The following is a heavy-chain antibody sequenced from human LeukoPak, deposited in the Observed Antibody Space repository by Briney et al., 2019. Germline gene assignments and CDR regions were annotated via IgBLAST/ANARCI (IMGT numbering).Heavy chain of an antibody. J-gene: IGHJ5*02. D-gene: IGHD3-3*01. CDR2: MNPNSGNT. CDR1: GYTFTSYD. Sequence: ASVKVSCKASGYTFTSYDINWVRQATGQGLEWMGWMNPNSGNTGYAQKFQGRVTMTRNTSISTAYMELSSLRSEDTAVYYCARGVKKVLRFLEWLSKFDPWGQGTLVTVSS. CDR3: ARGVKKVLRFLEWLSKFDP. V-gene: IGHV1-8*01.